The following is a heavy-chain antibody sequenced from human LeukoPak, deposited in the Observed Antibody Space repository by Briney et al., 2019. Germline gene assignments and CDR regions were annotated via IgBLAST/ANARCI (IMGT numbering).Heavy chain of an antibody. CDR1: GFTFSNYG. Sequence: GGSLRLSCAASGFTFSNYGMHWVRQAPGKGLDWVAVISYDGTNKYYADSVKGRFTISRDNSKNTLYLQMNSLRAEDTAVHHCARGTFGVVISPAYYYYGMDVWGQGTTVTVSS. D-gene: IGHD3-3*01. CDR3: ARGTFGVVISPAYYYYGMDV. V-gene: IGHV3-30*03. CDR2: ISYDGTNK. J-gene: IGHJ6*02.